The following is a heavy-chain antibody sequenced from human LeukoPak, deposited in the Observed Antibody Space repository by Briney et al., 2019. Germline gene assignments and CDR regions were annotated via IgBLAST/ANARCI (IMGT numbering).Heavy chain of an antibody. CDR3: ARDGRGLDY. J-gene: IGHJ4*02. D-gene: IGHD3-10*01. CDR1: GGSFSGYY. Sequence: SETLSLTCAVYGGSFSGYYWSWIRQPPGKGLEWIGEINHSGSTNYNPSLKSRVTISVDTSMNQFSLKLSSVTAADTAVYYCARDGRGLDYWGQGTLVTVSS. CDR2: INHSGST. V-gene: IGHV4-34*01.